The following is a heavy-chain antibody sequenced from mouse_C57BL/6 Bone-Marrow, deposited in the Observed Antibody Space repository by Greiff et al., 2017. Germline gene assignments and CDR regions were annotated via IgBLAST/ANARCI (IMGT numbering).Heavy chain of an antibody. CDR1: GFTFSSYG. CDR2: ISSGGSYP. CDR3: ARQRDSSGWVAY. Sequence: EVQLVESGGDLVKPGGSLKLSCAASGFTFSSYGMSWVRQTPDKRLEWVATISSGGSYPYYPDSVTGRFTISRDNAKNTLYLQMSSLKSEDTAMYYCARQRDSSGWVAYWGQGTLVTVSA. J-gene: IGHJ3*01. V-gene: IGHV5-6*01. D-gene: IGHD3-2*02.